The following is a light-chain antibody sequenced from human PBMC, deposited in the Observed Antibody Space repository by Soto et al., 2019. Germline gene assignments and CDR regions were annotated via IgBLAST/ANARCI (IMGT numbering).Light chain of an antibody. Sequence: DVVMTQTPLSLSVTPGQPASISCKSSQSLLHTDGKTYLYWYLQKPGHPPQLLIYEVFNRFSGVPDRLSGSGSGTDFTLKISRVEAEDVGTYYCMKTIQPLLTFGGGTKVEI. CDR2: EVF. V-gene: IGKV2D-29*01. CDR3: MKTIQPLLT. J-gene: IGKJ4*01. CDR1: QSLLHTDGKTY.